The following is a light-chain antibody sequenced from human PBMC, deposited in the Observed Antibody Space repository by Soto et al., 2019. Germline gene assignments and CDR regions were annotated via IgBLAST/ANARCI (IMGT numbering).Light chain of an antibody. J-gene: IGKJ5*01. Sequence: IVLTQSPATLSLSPGERATLSCMASQSVKTFLVWYQQRPGQPPRLLINDASNRATGIPARFSGSGSGTDFTLTISSLEPEDFALYYCQHRSSWPPITFGQGTRLEIK. CDR3: QHRSSWPPIT. CDR1: QSVKTF. V-gene: IGKV3-11*01. CDR2: DAS.